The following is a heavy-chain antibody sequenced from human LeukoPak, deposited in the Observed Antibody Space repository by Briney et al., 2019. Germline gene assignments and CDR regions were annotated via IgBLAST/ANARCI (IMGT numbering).Heavy chain of an antibody. CDR2: ISSSSSYI. CDR3: AISWGYYFDY. Sequence: PGGSLRLSCAASGFTFSSYSMNWVRQAPGKGLEWVSSISSSSSYIYYADSVKGRFTISRDNAKNSLYLQMNSLKDEDTAVYYCAISWGYYFDYWGQGTLVTVSS. D-gene: IGHD2-15*01. V-gene: IGHV3-21*01. J-gene: IGHJ4*02. CDR1: GFTFSSYS.